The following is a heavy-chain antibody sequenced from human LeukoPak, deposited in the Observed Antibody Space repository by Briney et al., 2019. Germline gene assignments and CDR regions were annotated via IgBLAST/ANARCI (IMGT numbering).Heavy chain of an antibody. D-gene: IGHD2-15*01. J-gene: IGHJ5*02. CDR3: ARGRRKGYCSGGSCYGQRYNWFDP. CDR2: ISAYNDNT. CDR1: GYTFTNYG. V-gene: IGHV1-18*01. Sequence: ASVKVSCKASGYTFTNYGISWVRQAPGQGLEWMGWISAYNDNTNYAQKLQGRVTMTTDTSASTVYMELRSLRSDDTAVYYCARGRRKGYCSGGSCYGQRYNWFDPWGQGTLVTVSS.